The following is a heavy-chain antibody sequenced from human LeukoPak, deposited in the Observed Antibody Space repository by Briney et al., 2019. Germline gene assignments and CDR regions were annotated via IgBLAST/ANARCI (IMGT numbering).Heavy chain of an antibody. Sequence: PGGSLRLSCAASGFTFSSYAMSWVRQAPGKGLEWVAVISSDGTHKYYADSVQGRFTISRDNAKNSLYLPMNSLRAEDTAVYYCARNSRYSFDIWGQGTMVTVSS. CDR3: ARNSRYSFDI. CDR1: GFTFSSYA. CDR2: ISSDGTHK. D-gene: IGHD4-11*01. V-gene: IGHV3-30*03. J-gene: IGHJ3*02.